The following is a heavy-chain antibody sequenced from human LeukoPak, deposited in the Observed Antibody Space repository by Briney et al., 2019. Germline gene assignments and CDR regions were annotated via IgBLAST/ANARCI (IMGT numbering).Heavy chain of an antibody. CDR3: ARGPPGKTAIVRGVIYFDY. CDR2: IYSSGST. CDR1: GGSTTGYY. J-gene: IGHJ4*02. Sequence: SETLSLTCTVSGGSTTGYYWTWIRQPPGKGLEWIGSIYSSGSTNYSPSLKSRVIISVDTSKNQFSLKLRSVTAADTAVYYCARGPPGKTAIVRGVIYFDYWGQGTLVSGSS. V-gene: IGHV4-59*12. D-gene: IGHD3-10*02.